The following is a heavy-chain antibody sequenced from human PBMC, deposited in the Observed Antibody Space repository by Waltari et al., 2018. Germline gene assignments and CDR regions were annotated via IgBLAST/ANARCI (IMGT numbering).Heavy chain of an antibody. CDR3: ARDRSSTGRFDY. CDR2: ISYDGSNK. D-gene: IGHD3-9*01. V-gene: IGHV3-30-3*01. Sequence: QVQLVESGGGVVQPGRSLRLSCAASGFTFSSYAMHWVRQAPGKGLEWVAVISYDGSNKYYADSVKGRFTISRDNSKNTLYLQMNSLRAEDTAVYYCARDRSSTGRFDYWGQGTLVTVSS. CDR1: GFTFSSYA. J-gene: IGHJ4*02.